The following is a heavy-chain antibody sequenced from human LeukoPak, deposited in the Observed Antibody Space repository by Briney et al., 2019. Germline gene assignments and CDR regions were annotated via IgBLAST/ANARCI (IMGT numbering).Heavy chain of an antibody. D-gene: IGHD2-15*01. Sequence: PGGSLRLSCAASGFTFSHYWMSWVRQAPGKGLEWVANIKPDGSEKYYVDSVKGRFTISRDNTKDSLYLQMDSLRAEDTAVYCCAREDMWAFDMWGQGTMVTVSS. CDR2: IKPDGSEK. CDR1: GFTFSHYW. CDR3: AREDMWAFDM. J-gene: IGHJ3*02. V-gene: IGHV3-7*01.